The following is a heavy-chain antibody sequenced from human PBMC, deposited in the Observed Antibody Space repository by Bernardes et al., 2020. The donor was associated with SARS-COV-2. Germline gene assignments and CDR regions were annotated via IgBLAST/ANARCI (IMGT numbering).Heavy chain of an antibody. V-gene: IGHV3-23*01. Sequence: GGSLRLSCAASGFTFSNRVMNWVRQAPGKGLEWVSSIRGDSITTYYADSVEGRFTISRDNSKNTLYLQMNSLRDEDTAMYFCTRGLAETYWYFDLWGRGTLVSVSS. J-gene: IGHJ2*01. CDR2: IRGDSITT. CDR3: TRGLAETYWYFDL. CDR1: GFTFSNRV.